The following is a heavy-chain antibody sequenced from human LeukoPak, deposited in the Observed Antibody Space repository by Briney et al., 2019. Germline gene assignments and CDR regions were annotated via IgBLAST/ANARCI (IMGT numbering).Heavy chain of an antibody. CDR2: VNSDGSST. V-gene: IGHV3-74*01. J-gene: IGHJ5*02. D-gene: IGHD3-10*01. CDR1: GFTFSSYW. CDR3: ARDYYGSGKTRWFDL. Sequence: GGTLRLSCAASGFTFSSYWMHWVRQPPGKGLEWLSRVNSDGSSTTYADPVKGRCTSARGNTKNTVYLQRNSPRAEDTASYYCARDYYGSGKTRWFDLWGEGTLVTVSS.